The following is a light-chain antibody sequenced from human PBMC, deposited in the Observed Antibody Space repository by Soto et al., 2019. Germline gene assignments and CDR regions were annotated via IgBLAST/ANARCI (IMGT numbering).Light chain of an antibody. CDR2: GAS. V-gene: IGKV3-20*01. CDR3: QQYGSAPQT. Sequence: EVVMTQSPATLSVSPGERATLSCRASQSVNSNLAWYQQKPGQAPRLLIYGASSRATGIPDRSSGSGSGTDFTLTISRLEPEDFAVYYCQQYGSAPQTFGQGTKVEIK. J-gene: IGKJ1*01. CDR1: QSVNSN.